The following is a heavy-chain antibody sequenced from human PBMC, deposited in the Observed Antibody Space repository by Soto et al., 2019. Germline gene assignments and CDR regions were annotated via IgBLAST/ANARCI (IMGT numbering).Heavy chain of an antibody. J-gene: IGHJ4*02. D-gene: IGHD4-17*01. Sequence: EVQLVESGGGLVQPGRSLRLSCVASGFTADDYAMHWVRQAPEKGLEWVSGISSNSDTIDYADSVKGRFTISRDNAKNSLFKQMNSLRPEDTALYYCAKDMKWGGMTTIHYFDSWGQGTLVTVSS. CDR2: ISSNSDTI. V-gene: IGHV3-9*02. CDR3: AKDMKWGGMTTIHYFDS. CDR1: GFTADDYA.